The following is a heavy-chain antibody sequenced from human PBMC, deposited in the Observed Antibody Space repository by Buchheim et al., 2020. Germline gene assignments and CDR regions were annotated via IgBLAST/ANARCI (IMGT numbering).Heavy chain of an antibody. D-gene: IGHD1-1*01. Sequence: QVQLQESGPGLVKPSQTLSLTCTVSGGSISSGDYYWSWIRQPPGKGLEWIGYIYYSGSTYYNPSLKSRLTISVETSKNQFSLKLSSVTAADTAVYYCAREGEGTGTTSIWYYFDYWGQGTL. V-gene: IGHV4-30-4*01. CDR2: IYYSGST. J-gene: IGHJ4*02. CDR3: AREGEGTGTTSIWYYFDY. CDR1: GGSISSGDYY.